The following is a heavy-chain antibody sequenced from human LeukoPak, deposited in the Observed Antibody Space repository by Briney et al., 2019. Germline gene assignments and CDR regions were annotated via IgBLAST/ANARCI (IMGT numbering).Heavy chain of an antibody. V-gene: IGHV3-23*01. CDR1: GFTFSSYA. CDR3: AKQPNSGGSCYFFDY. D-gene: IGHD2-15*01. J-gene: IGHJ4*02. Sequence: GGSLRLSCTASGFTFSSYAMSWGRQAPGKGLEWVSSISGSGGNTYYADSVKGRFTIPRDNSKSTLYLQMNSLRAEDTAVYYCAKQPNSGGSCYFFDYWGQGTLVTVSS. CDR2: ISGSGGNT.